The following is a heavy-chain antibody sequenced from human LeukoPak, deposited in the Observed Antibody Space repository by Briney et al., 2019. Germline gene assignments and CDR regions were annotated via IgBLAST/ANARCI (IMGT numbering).Heavy chain of an antibody. V-gene: IGHV3-21*01. CDR1: GFTFDDYG. CDR2: ISSSSSYI. CDR3: AREGATAGSGYYFDY. D-gene: IGHD6-13*01. J-gene: IGHJ4*02. Sequence: GGSLRLSCAASGFTFDDYGMSWVRQAPGKGLEWVSSISSSSSYIYYADSLKGRFTISRDNAKNSLYLQMNSLRAEDTAVYYCAREGATAGSGYYFDYWGQGSLVTVSS.